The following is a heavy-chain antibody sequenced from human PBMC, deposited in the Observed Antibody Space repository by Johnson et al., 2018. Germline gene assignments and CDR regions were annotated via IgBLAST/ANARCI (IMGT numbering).Heavy chain of an antibody. V-gene: IGHV3-30*18. J-gene: IGHJ3*02. CDR2: ISYDGSNK. Sequence: QVQLVESGGGVVQPGRSLRLSCAASGFTFSSYGMHWVRQAPGKGLEWVAVISYDGSNKYYADSVKGRFTNSRDNSKNTLYLQMNSLRAEDTAVYYCGKGGGRPEAFDIWGQGTMVTVSS. CDR3: GKGGGRPEAFDI. CDR1: GFTFSSYG. D-gene: IGHD3-16*01.